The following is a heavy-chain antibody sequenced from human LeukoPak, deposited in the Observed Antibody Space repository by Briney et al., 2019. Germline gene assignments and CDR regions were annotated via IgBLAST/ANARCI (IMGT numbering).Heavy chain of an antibody. V-gene: IGHV3-23*01. Sequence: PGGSLRLFCAASGFTFSSYAMSWVRQAPGKGLEWVSAISGSGGSTYYADSVKGRFTISRDNSKNTLYLQMNSLRAEDTAVYYCARDWGAYYHFFDYWGQGTLVTVSS. CDR2: ISGSGGST. D-gene: IGHD3-22*01. J-gene: IGHJ4*02. CDR1: GFTFSSYA. CDR3: ARDWGAYYHFFDY.